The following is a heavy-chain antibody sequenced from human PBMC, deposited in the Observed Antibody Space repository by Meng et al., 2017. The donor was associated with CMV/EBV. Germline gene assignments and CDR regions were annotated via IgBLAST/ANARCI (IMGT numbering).Heavy chain of an antibody. CDR3: ARAGSGYYLH. V-gene: IGHV1-2*02. D-gene: IGHD3-22*01. CDR1: GYTFTGYY. CDR2: INPNSGGT. Sequence: ASVKVSCKASGYTFTGYYMHWVRQAPGQGLEWTGWINPNSGGTNYAQQFQGRVTMTRDTSISTAYMELSRLRSDDTAVYYCARAGSGYYLHWGQGTLVTVSS. J-gene: IGHJ1*01.